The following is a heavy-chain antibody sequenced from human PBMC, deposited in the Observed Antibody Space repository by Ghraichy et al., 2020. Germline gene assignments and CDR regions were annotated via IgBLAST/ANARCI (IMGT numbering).Heavy chain of an antibody. V-gene: IGHV3-9*01. J-gene: IGHJ2*01. CDR1: RFTFDDYA. CDR2: ISWNSGSI. D-gene: IGHD2-2*01. CDR3: AKARVGDWYFDL. Sequence: GGSLRLSCAASRFTFDDYAMHWVRQAPGKGLEWVSGISWNSGSIGYADSVKGRFTISRDNAKNSLYLQMNSLRAEDTALYYCAKARVGDWYFDLWGRGTLVTVSS.